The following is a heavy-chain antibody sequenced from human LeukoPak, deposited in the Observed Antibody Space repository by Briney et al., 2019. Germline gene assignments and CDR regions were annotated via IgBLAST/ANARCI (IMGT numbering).Heavy chain of an antibody. Sequence: GGSLRLSCAASGFTFSDYYMSWIRQAPGKGLEWVSYISSSSSYTNYADSVKGRFAISRDNAKNSLYLQMNSLRAEDTAVYYCARLYGGKGPHDYWGQGTLVTVSS. CDR1: GFTFSDYY. D-gene: IGHD4-23*01. CDR2: ISSSSSYT. CDR3: ARLYGGKGPHDY. J-gene: IGHJ4*02. V-gene: IGHV3-11*03.